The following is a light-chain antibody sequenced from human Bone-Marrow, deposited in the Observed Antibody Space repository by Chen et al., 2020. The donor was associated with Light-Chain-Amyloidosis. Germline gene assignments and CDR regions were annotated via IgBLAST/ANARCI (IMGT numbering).Light chain of an antibody. CDR3: MQALQSPPT. V-gene: IGKV2-28*01. CDR2: LGS. CDR1: QSLSHSTGYNY. J-gene: IGKJ1*01. Sequence: DVVLTQSPLSLPVTPGEPASISCRSSQSLSHSTGYNYLDWYLQKPGQSPQLLIYLGSTRASGVPDRFSGSGSGTDFTLKIRRVETEDVGVYYCMQALQSPPTFGQGTKVEI.